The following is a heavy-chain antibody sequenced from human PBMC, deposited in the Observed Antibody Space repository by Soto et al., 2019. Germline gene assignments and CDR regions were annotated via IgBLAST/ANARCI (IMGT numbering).Heavy chain of an antibody. D-gene: IGHD3-9*01. CDR1: GFTFSNAW. V-gene: IGHV3-15*01. CDR3: TTDQGLAGYDY. CDR2: IKSKTDGGTT. J-gene: IGHJ4*02. Sequence: EVQLVESGGGLVKPGGSLRLSCAASGFTFSNAWMSWVRQAPGKGLEWVGHIKSKTDGGTTDYAAPVKGRFTISRDDSKNTLYLQMNSLKTEDTAVYYCTTDQGLAGYDYWGQGTLVTVSS.